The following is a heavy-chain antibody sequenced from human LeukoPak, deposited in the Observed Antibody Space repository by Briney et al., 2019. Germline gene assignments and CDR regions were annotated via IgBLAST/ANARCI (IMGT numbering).Heavy chain of an antibody. V-gene: IGHV3-30*03. J-gene: IGHJ3*02. D-gene: IGHD4/OR15-4a*01. Sequence: GGSLRLSCAASGFTFSSYGMHWVRQAPGKGLEWVAVISYDGSNKYYADSVKGRFTISRDNSKNTLYLQMNSLRAEDTAVYYCAGAFRVEAFDIWGQGTMVTVSS. CDR3: AGAFRVEAFDI. CDR2: ISYDGSNK. CDR1: GFTFSSYG.